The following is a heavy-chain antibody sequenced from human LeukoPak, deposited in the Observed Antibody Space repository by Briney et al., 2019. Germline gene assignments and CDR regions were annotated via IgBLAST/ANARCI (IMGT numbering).Heavy chain of an antibody. Sequence: PSETLSLTCSVSGVSISSGSNYWGWIRQPPGKTLEWIGSIYSSGSTYYNPSLKSRVIILFDTAKNHFSLNLSSVTAADTAVYYCARHNPGHRDGYSRFGRRAFDIWGQGTMVTVSS. D-gene: IGHD5-24*01. CDR2: IYSSGST. J-gene: IGHJ3*02. V-gene: IGHV4-39*01. CDR3: ARHNPGHRDGYSRFGRRAFDI. CDR1: GVSISSGSNY.